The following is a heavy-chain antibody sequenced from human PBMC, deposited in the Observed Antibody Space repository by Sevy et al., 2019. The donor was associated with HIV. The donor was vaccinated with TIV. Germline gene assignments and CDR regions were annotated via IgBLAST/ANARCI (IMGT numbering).Heavy chain of an antibody. D-gene: IGHD3-22*01. CDR1: GGSISSYY. Sequence: SETLSLTCSVSGGSISSYYWSWIRQPAGKGLEWIGRICTRGSTNYNPSLKSRVTMSVDTSKNQFSLKLSSVTAADTAVYYCARGVSVVVSFDAFDIWGQGTMVTVSS. V-gene: IGHV4-4*07. CDR3: ARGVSVVVSFDAFDI. CDR2: ICTRGST. J-gene: IGHJ3*02.